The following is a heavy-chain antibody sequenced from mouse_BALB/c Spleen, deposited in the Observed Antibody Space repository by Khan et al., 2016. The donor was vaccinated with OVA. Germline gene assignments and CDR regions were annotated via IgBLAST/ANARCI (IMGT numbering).Heavy chain of an antibody. CDR3: ARGGWDVFAY. D-gene: IGHD4-1*01. J-gene: IGHJ3*01. CDR1: GYIFTDYV. V-gene: IGHV1-77*01. Sequence: QVQLQQPGPELVKPGASVKMSCKASGYIFTDYVMNWVKQRTGQGLEWIGQIYPGSDSTCYNEKFKDKATLTADRSSSTAYMQLNSLTSEDSAVYFCARGGWDVFAYWGQGTLVTVSA. CDR2: IYPGSDST.